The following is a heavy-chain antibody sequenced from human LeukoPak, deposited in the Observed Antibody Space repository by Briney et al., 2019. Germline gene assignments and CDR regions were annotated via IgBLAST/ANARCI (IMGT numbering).Heavy chain of an antibody. J-gene: IGHJ4*02. Sequence: GGSLRLSCAASGFTFSSYAMNWVRQGPGKGLEWVSGISGSGDNTYYADSVKGRFTISRDNSKKTLYLQMNSLRAEDTAVYYCAKEGDLWSHCDYWGQGTLVTVSS. CDR2: ISGSGDNT. CDR3: AKEGDLWSHCDY. V-gene: IGHV3-23*01. CDR1: GFTFSSYA. D-gene: IGHD3-10*01.